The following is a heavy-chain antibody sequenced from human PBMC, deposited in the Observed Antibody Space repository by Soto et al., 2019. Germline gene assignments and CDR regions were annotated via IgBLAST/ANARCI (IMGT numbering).Heavy chain of an antibody. Sequence: GSLRLSGATSGXTVSDYDMNWVRQAPGKGLEWVSYLSGGGTSITYAEFVKGRFTASRHKDENSEFQHMHSIRPEDKVTYYCATNNPGTSHFVYWGQGALFTVSS. CDR2: LSGGGTSI. J-gene: IGHJ4*02. CDR3: ATNNPGTSHFVY. V-gene: IGHV3-48*03. CDR1: GXTVSDYD. D-gene: IGHD1-7*01.